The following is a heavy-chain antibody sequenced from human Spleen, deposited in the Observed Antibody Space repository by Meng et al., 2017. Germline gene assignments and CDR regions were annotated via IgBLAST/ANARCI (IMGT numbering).Heavy chain of an antibody. D-gene: IGHD2-15*01. CDR3: ARRWRGD. CDR2: ISSSSSYI. V-gene: IGHV3-21*01. CDR1: GFTFSSYS. Sequence: GESLKISCAASGFTFSSYSMNWVRQAPGKGLEWVSSISSSSSYIYYADSVKGRFTISRDNSKNTLYLQMNSLRAEDTAVYYCARRWRGDWGQGTLVTVSS. J-gene: IGHJ4*02.